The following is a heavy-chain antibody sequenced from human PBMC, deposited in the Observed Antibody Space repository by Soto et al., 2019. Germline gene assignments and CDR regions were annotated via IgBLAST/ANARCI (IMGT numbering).Heavy chain of an antibody. Sequence: EVQLLDSGGGLVQPGGSLRLSCAASGFTHTFSTYAMSWVRQAPGKGLEWVAGISPTGGSRYYADSVEGRFTISRDNSKNTLYLQMSSHRAEDAAVYFCEKVKRCIVPTIGGCFDSWGRGTLVTVSS. CDR3: EKVKRCIVPTIGGCFDS. CDR1: GFTHTFSTYA. J-gene: IGHJ4*02. V-gene: IGHV3-23*01. CDR2: ISPTGGSR. D-gene: IGHD5-12*01.